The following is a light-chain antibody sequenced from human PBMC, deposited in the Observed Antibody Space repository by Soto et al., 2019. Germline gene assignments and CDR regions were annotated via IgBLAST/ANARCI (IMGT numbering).Light chain of an antibody. CDR3: SAWDNSLNGYV. V-gene: IGLV2-11*01. Sequence: QSALTQPRSVSGSPGQSVTISCTGTSSDVGGYNYVSWYQQHPGKAPKLMIYDVSKRPSGVPDRFSGSKSGNTASLAISGLQSEDEGDYYCSAWDNSLNGYVFGPGTKLTVL. CDR1: SSDVGGYNY. J-gene: IGLJ1*01. CDR2: DVS.